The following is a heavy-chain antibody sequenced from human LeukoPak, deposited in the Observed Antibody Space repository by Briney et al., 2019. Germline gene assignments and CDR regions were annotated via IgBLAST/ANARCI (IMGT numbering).Heavy chain of an antibody. V-gene: IGHV3-43*02. J-gene: IGHJ3*02. D-gene: IGHD3-10*01. CDR2: ISGDGGST. Sequence: GGSLRLSCAASGFTFDDYALHWVRQTPGKGLQWVSLISGDGGSTYYADSVKGRFTISRDNSKNSLYLQMNRLRTEDTALYYCAKESGSGSYYKGGGLDIWGQGSLVTVSS. CDR3: AKESGSGSYYKGGGLDI. CDR1: GFTFDDYA.